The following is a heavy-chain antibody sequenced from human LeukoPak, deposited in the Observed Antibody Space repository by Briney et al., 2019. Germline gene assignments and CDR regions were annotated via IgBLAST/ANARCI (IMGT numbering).Heavy chain of an antibody. CDR2: VIPIFGTA. CDR1: LCTLLSYA. CDR3: ERELPDYYDILTGYSAFDY. V-gene: IGHV1-69*06. D-gene: IGHD3-9*01. Sequence: SSVTVSRLASLCTLLSYAFSGLGQAPGQGLEWMGGVIPIFGTANYPQKLQGRVTITAEKSTSTAYMELSSLRSEDTAVYSCERELPDYYDILTGYSAFDYCGRGNLVTVSA. J-gene: IGHJ4*02.